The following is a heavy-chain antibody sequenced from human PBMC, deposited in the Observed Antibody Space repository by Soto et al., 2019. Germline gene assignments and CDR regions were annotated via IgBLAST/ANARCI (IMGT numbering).Heavy chain of an antibody. J-gene: IGHJ5*02. V-gene: IGHV3-11*01. Sequence: PGGSLRLSCAASGFSFSAHYMSWIRQAPGKGLKWISYISGSGSTIYYADSVKGRFTISRDNAKNSLYLQMNSLRAEDTAVYYCANYYGSGSYRNWFDPWGQGTLVTVSS. CDR2: ISGSGSTI. CDR3: ANYYGSGSYRNWFDP. CDR1: GFSFSAHY. D-gene: IGHD3-10*01.